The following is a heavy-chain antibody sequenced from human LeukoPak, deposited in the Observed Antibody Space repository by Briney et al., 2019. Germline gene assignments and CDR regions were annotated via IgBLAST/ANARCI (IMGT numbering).Heavy chain of an antibody. J-gene: IGHJ4*02. Sequence: GGSLRLSCAASGFTFSSCSMDWVRPAPGKGLEWVLYIGSRGNYIYYADSVKGRCTISRDNAQNSLYLQMISLRGEDTAVYYCARDLSQGATTNTNGYFDYWGQGALVTVSS. CDR1: GFTFSSCS. V-gene: IGHV3-21*04. CDR2: IGSRGNYI. D-gene: IGHD2-8*01. CDR3: ARDLSQGATTNTNGYFDY.